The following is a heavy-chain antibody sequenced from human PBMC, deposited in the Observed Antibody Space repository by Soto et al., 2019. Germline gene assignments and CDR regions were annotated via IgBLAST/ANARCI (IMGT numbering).Heavy chain of an antibody. CDR2: IYYSGST. J-gene: IGHJ4*02. V-gene: IGHV4-31*03. CDR1: GGSISSGGYY. CDR3: ARANYYDSSGSPATSLFDY. D-gene: IGHD3-22*01. Sequence: SETLSLTCTVSGGSISSGGYYWSWIRQHPGKGLEWIGYIYYSGSTYYNPSLKSRVTISVDTSKNQFSLKLSSVTAADTAVYYCARANYYDSSGSPATSLFDYWGQGTLVTVSS.